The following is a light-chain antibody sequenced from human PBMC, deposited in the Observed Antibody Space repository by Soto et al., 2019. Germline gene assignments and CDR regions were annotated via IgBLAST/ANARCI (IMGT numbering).Light chain of an antibody. CDR2: SNN. CDR1: SSNIGSNT. CDR3: ATWADGLNSYV. J-gene: IGLJ1*01. Sequence: QSVLTQPPSASGTPGQRVTISCSGSSSNIGSNTVSWYQQLPQRAPKLLIFSNNQSPSGVPDRFSGAKSGTSASLAISGLQSGDEADYYCATWADGLNSYVFGTGTKVTVL. V-gene: IGLV1-44*01.